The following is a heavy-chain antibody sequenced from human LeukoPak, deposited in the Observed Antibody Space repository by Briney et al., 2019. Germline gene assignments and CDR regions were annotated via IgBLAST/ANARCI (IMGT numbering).Heavy chain of an antibody. CDR2: IYYSGST. Sequence: SETLSLTCTVSGGSISSYYWSWIRQPPGKGLEWIGYIYYSGSTNYNPSLKSRVTISVDTSKNQFSLKLSSVTAADTAVYYCARVGGYSYGLDYWGQGTLVTVSS. V-gene: IGHV4-59*01. J-gene: IGHJ4*02. CDR1: GGSISSYY. D-gene: IGHD5-18*01. CDR3: ARVGGYSYGLDY.